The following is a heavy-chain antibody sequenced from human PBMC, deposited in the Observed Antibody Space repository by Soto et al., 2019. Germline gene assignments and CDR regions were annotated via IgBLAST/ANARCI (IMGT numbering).Heavy chain of an antibody. CDR2: IDPSDSYT. D-gene: IGHD5-12*01. V-gene: IGHV5-10-1*01. J-gene: IGHJ4*02. CDR3: ASTQVSGYQENDY. Sequence: PGESLKISCKGSGYSFTSYWISWVRQMPGKGLEWMGRIDPSDSYTNYSPSFQGHVTISADKSISTAYLQWSSLKASDTAMYYCASTQVSGYQENDYWGQGTLVNVSS. CDR1: GYSFTSYW.